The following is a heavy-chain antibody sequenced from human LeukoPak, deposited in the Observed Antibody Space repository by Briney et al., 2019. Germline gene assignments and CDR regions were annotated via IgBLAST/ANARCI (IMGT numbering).Heavy chain of an antibody. CDR1: GFTFSNAW. CDR3: TTGSTSDYGSGSYTTIDY. J-gene: IGHJ4*02. D-gene: IGHD3-10*01. V-gene: IGHV3-15*01. Sequence: GGSLRLSCAASGFTFSNAWMSWVRQAPGKGLEWVGRIKSKNNGGTTDYAAPVTGRFTISRDDSRNTLYLQMNSLKTEDTGVYYCTTGSTSDYGSGSYTTIDYWGQGTLVTVSS. CDR2: IKSKNNGGTT.